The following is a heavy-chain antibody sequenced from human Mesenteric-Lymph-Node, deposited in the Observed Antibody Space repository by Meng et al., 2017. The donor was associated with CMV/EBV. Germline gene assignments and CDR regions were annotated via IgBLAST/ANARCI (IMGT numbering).Heavy chain of an antibody. J-gene: IGHJ6*02. CDR3: ARDRYYDSNYGMDV. CDR2: IYYSGST. CDR1: GGSISPYY. Sequence: SETLSFTCTVSGGSISPYYWSWIRLPPGKGLEWIGYIYYSGSTNYNPSLKSRVTISVDTSKNQFSLKLSSVTAADTAVYYCARDRYYDSNYGMDVWGPGTTVTVSS. D-gene: IGHD3-22*01. V-gene: IGHV4-59*01.